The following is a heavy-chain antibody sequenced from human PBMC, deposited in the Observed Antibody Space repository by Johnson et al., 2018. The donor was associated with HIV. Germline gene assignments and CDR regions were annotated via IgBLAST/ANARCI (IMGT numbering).Heavy chain of an antibody. CDR3: TTGSCIDGVCYAFDF. CDR2: IKSKYHDETT. V-gene: IGHV3-15*01. J-gene: IGHJ3*01. D-gene: IGHD2-8*01. CDR1: GFTFKNAW. Sequence: VQLVESGGGLIQPEGSLRLSCAASGFTFKNAWMHWVRQAPGKGLEWIGRIKSKYHDETTDYAAPVKGRFAISRDDSKNTVYLQMNSLKAEDTAVYYCTTGSCIDGVCYAFDFWGQGTMVTVSS.